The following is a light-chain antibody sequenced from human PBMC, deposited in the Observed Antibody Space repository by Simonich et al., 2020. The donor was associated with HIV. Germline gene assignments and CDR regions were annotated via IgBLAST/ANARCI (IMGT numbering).Light chain of an antibody. V-gene: IGKV4-1*01. CDR3: QQYYSTPPT. J-gene: IGKJ1*01. CDR1: QSVLYSSNNKNY. CDR2: RAA. Sequence: DIVMTQSPDSLAVSLGARATINCQSSQSVLYSSNNKNYLAWYQQKPGQPPKLLIYRAATREAGVPDRFRASGSGTDFTLTISSLQAEDVAIYYCQQYYSTPPTFGQGTKVEIK.